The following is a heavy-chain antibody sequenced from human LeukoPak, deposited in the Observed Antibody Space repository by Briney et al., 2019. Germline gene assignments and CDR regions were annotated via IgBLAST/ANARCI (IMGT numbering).Heavy chain of an antibody. CDR1: GGTFSSYA. D-gene: IGHD3-3*01. J-gene: IGHJ5*02. CDR2: IIPIFGTA. CDR3: ARFLYYDFWSGNRSNIDP. Sequence: SVKVSCKASGGTFSSYAISWVRQAPGQGLGWMGGIIPIFGTANYAQKFQGRVTITADESTSTAYMELSNLRSEDTAVYYCARFLYYDFWSGNRSNIDPWGQGTLVTVSS. V-gene: IGHV1-69*13.